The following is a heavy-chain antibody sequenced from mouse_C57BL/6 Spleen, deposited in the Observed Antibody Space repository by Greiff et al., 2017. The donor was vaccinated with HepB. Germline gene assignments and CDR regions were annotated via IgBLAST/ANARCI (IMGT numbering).Heavy chain of an antibody. CDR2: ISGGGGNT. Sequence: EVKLMESGGGLVKPGGSLKLSCAASGFTFSSYTMSWVRQTPEKRLEWVATISGGGGNTYYPDSVKGRFTISRDNAKNTLYLQMSSLRSEDTALYYCARLGITTVVARYFDYWGQGTTLTVSS. D-gene: IGHD1-1*01. CDR1: GFTFSSYT. V-gene: IGHV5-9*01. CDR3: ARLGITTVVARYFDY. J-gene: IGHJ2*01.